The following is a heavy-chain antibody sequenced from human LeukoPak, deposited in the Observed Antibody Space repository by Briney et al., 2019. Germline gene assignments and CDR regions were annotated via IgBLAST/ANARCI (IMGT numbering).Heavy chain of an antibody. CDR3: AREGIVGAAWFDP. CDR2: ISSNGGST. Sequence: PGGSLRLSCAASGFTFSSYAMHWVRQAPGKGLEYVSAISSNGGSTYYANSVKGRFTISRDNSKNTLYLQMGSLRAEDMAVYYCAREGIVGAAWFDPWGQGTLVTVSS. V-gene: IGHV3-64*01. CDR1: GFTFSSYA. D-gene: IGHD1-26*01. J-gene: IGHJ5*02.